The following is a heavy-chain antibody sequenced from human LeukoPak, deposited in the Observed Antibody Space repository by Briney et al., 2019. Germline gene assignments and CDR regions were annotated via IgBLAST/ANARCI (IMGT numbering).Heavy chain of an antibody. CDR2: ISYDGSNK. D-gene: IGHD2-2*01. J-gene: IGHJ4*02. Sequence: PGRSLRLSCAASGFTFSSYAMHWVRQAPGKGLEWVAVISYDGSNKYYADSVKGRFTISRDNSKNTLYLQMNSLRAEDTAVYYCGRDLGYCSSTSCYSEGFDYWGQGTLVTVSS. V-gene: IGHV3-30-3*01. CDR1: GFTFSSYA. CDR3: GRDLGYCSSTSCYSEGFDY.